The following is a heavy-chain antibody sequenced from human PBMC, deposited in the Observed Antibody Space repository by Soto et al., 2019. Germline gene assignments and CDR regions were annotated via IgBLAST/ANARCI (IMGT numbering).Heavy chain of an antibody. D-gene: IGHD3-3*01. Sequence: QVQLQESGPGLVKPSQTLSLTCTVSGGSISSGDYYWSWIRQPPGKGLEWIGHIYYSGSTYYTPSLTTPVTISVDTSKNQFSLKLSSVTAADTAVYYCARDNILGILYGGMDVWGQGTTVTVSS. CDR2: IYYSGST. V-gene: IGHV4-30-4*01. CDR3: ARDNILGILYGGMDV. CDR1: GGSISSGDYY. J-gene: IGHJ6*02.